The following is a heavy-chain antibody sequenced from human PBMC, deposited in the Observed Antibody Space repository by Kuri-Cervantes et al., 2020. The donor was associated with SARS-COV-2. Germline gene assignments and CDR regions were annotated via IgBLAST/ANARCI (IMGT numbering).Heavy chain of an antibody. CDR2: INPNSGGT. V-gene: IGHV1-2*02. J-gene: IGHJ5*02. D-gene: IGHD2-2*01. Sequence: GGSLRLSCKASGYTFTGYYMHWVRQAPGQGLEWMGWINPNSGGTNYAQKFQGRVTMTRDTSISTAYMELSRLRSDDTAVYYCARSAGYCSSTSCPGGAGWLALYNWFDPWGQGTLVTVSS. CDR3: ARSAGYCSSTSCPGGAGWLALYNWFDP. CDR1: GYTFTGYY.